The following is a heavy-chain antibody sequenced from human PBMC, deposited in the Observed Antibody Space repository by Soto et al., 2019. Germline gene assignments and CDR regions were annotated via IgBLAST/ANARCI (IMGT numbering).Heavy chain of an antibody. CDR3: ANRPRYYNMDV. V-gene: IGHV3-23*01. J-gene: IGHJ6*02. Sequence: EVQLLESGGGLVQPGGSLRLSCAASGFMFNTYAMTWVRQAPAKGLEWVATITNTGGGTYYADSVNGRFTISRDNSNNRLYLQMYSLRAEDTAVYFCANRPRYYNMDVWGQGTTVTVSS. CDR2: ITNTGGGT. CDR1: GFMFNTYA.